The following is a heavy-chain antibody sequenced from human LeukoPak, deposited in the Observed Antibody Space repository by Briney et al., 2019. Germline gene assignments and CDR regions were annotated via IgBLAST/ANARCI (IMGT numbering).Heavy chain of an antibody. V-gene: IGHV4-34*01. CDR3: ARGGDFWRGHDFDY. Sequence: SETLSLTCAVYGGSFSGYYWSWIRQPPGKGLEWIGEINHSGSTNYNPSLKGRVTISVDTSKNQFSLKLSSVTAADTAVYYCARGGDFWRGHDFDYWGQGTLVTVSS. CDR1: GGSFSGYY. CDR2: INHSGST. D-gene: IGHD3-3*01. J-gene: IGHJ4*02.